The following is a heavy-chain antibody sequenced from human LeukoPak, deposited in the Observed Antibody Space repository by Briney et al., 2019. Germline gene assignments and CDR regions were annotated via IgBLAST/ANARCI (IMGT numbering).Heavy chain of an antibody. D-gene: IGHD2-2*01. CDR3: ARVDAVSTAEYFQH. V-gene: IGHV4-4*02. J-gene: IGHJ1*01. CDR1: GGSISSSNW. Sequence: SETLSLTCGVSGGSISSSNWWSWVRQPPGKGLEWIGEIYHGGSTNYNPSLKSRVTISVDKSKDQFSLKLSSVTAADTAVYYCARVDAVSTAEYFQHWGQGTLVTVSS. CDR2: IYHGGST.